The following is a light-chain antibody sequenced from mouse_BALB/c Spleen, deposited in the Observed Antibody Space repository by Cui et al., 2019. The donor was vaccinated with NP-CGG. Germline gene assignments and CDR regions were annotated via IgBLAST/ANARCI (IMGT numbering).Light chain of an antibody. CDR3: ALWYSNHWV. CDR2: GTN. J-gene: IGLJ1*01. Sequence: QAVVTPASAPTTSPGETVTLTCRSSTGAVTTSNYANWVQEKPDHLFTGLIGGTNNRAPGVPARFSGSLIGDKAALTITGAQTEDEATYFCALWYSNHWVFGGGTKLTVL. CDR1: TGAVTTSNY. V-gene: IGLV1*01.